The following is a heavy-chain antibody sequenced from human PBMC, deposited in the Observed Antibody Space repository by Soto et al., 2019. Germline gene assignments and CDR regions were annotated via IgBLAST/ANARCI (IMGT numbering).Heavy chain of an antibody. D-gene: IGHD3-10*01. CDR2: IFYNGNA. CDR1: GGSISNGDYY. V-gene: IGHV4-31*03. Sequence: SETLSLTCTVYGGSISNGDYYWSWIRQHPGKGLEWIGYIFYNGNAYYTPSLKSRITISVDTSENQFSLKLTSVTAADTAVYYCASLRGSGTNYFFDYWGQETLVTVSS. CDR3: ASLRGSGTNYFFDY. J-gene: IGHJ4*02.